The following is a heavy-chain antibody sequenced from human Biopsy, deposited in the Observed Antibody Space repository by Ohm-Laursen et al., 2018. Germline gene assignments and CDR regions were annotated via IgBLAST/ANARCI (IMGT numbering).Heavy chain of an antibody. CDR2: ISDSGST. D-gene: IGHD2-15*01. J-gene: IGHJ4*02. Sequence: SDTLSLTCAVSGGPISSFYWTWIRQPPGKGPEWIGDISDSGSTNYKPSLKSRAIISVDTSKNQFSLNLSSVTAADTAVYYCARRGSGGRSFDHWGQGTLVTVSS. CDR3: ARRGSGGRSFDH. V-gene: IGHV4-59*08. CDR1: GGPISSFY.